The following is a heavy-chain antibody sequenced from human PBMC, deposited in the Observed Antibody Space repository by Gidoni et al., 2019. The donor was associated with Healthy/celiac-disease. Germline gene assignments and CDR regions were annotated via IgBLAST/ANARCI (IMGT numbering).Heavy chain of an antibody. V-gene: IGHV3-20*04. CDR2: INWNGGST. D-gene: IGHD3-22*01. J-gene: IGHJ3*02. Sequence: EVQLVESGGGVVRPGGSLRLSCAASGFTFDDYGMSWVRQAPVKGLEWVSGINWNGGSTGYADSVKGRFTISRDNAKNSLYLQMNSLRAEDTALYYCARLRSRYYYDSSANAFDIWGQGTMVTVSS. CDR1: GFTFDDYG. CDR3: ARLRSRYYYDSSANAFDI.